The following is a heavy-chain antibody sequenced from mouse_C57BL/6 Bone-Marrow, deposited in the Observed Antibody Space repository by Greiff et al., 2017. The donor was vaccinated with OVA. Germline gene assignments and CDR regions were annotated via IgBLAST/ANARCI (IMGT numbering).Heavy chain of an antibody. CDR1: GFSFTSYG. J-gene: IGHJ3*01. V-gene: IGHV2-2*01. CDR2: IWSGGST. D-gene: IGHD4-1*01. Sequence: QVQLQQSGPGLVQPSQSLSITCTASGFSFTSYGVHWVRQSPGKGLEWLGVIWSGGSTDYNAAFISRLSISKDNSKSQVFFKMNSLQADDTARYYCARSPMAGTDAYWGQGTLVTVSA. CDR3: ARSPMAGTDAY.